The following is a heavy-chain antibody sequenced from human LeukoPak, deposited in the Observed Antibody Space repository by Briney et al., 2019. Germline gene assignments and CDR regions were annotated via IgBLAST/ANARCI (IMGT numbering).Heavy chain of an antibody. D-gene: IGHD3-3*01. Sequence: GGSLRLSCAASGFTFSSYWMNWVRQAPGKGLVWVSRIKSDGSTTSYADSVKGRFTISRDNAKNTLYLQMNSLRAEDTAVYYCARDAFGVDKSPFWGQGTLVTVSS. V-gene: IGHV3-74*01. J-gene: IGHJ4*02. CDR1: GFTFSSYW. CDR3: ARDAFGVDKSPF. CDR2: IKSDGSTT.